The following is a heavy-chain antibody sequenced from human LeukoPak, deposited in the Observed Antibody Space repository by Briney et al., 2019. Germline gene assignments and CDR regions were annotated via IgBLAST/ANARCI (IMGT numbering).Heavy chain of an antibody. Sequence: NPSETLSLTCTVSGGSISSYYWSWIRQPPGKGLEWIGYIYYSGSTNYNPSLKSRVTISVDTSKNQFSLKLSSVTAADTAVYYCARVRSSSWYTPYYYYYYGMDVWGQGTTVTVSS. CDR2: IYYSGST. V-gene: IGHV4-59*01. J-gene: IGHJ6*02. D-gene: IGHD6-13*01. CDR3: ARVRSSSWYTPYYYYYYGMDV. CDR1: GGSISSYY.